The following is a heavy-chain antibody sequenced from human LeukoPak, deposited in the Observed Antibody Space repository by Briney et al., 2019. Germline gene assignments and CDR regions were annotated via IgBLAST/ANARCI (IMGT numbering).Heavy chain of an antibody. CDR1: GFTFRSYA. CDR3: AKVSWNDPYCYYMDV. V-gene: IGHV3-30*02. Sequence: GGSLRLSCAESGFTFRSYAMHWVRHAPGEGLERVSYIRYVGSNKYYADSVKGRFTTSRDNSKNTLYLQMNSLRAEDTAVYYCAKVSWNDPYCYYMDVWGKGTTVTVSS. CDR2: IRYVGSNK. D-gene: IGHD1-1*01. J-gene: IGHJ6*03.